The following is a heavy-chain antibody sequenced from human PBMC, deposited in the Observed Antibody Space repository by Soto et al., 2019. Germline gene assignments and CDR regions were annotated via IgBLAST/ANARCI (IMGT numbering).Heavy chain of an antibody. CDR3: VRERVVLVRAAVRVWDDYQYYAMDV. Sequence: SETLSLTCAIYGGSFSDDYWSLMRQPPGKGLEWIGKISHSGSTNYNPSLKSRVTISADTSKNQFSLRLSSVTAADTAVYYCVRERVVLVRAAVRVWDDYQYYAMDVWDQGTRFTIYS. V-gene: IGHV4-34*01. CDR2: ISHSGST. D-gene: IGHD2-2*02. CDR1: GGSFSDDY. J-gene: IGHJ6*02.